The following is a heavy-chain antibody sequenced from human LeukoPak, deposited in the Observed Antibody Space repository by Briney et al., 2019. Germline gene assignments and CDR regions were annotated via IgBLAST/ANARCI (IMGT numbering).Heavy chain of an antibody. D-gene: IGHD3-22*01. Sequence: GGSLRLSCAASGFTFSSYAMHWVRQAPGKGLEWVAVISSDGSNKYYADSVKGRFTISRDNSKNTLYLQMNSLRDEDTAMYYCARNHYDSSGYYFRLGYWGQGTLVTVSS. J-gene: IGHJ4*02. CDR3: ARNHYDSSGYYFRLGY. CDR2: ISSDGSNK. CDR1: GFTFSSYA. V-gene: IGHV3-30*04.